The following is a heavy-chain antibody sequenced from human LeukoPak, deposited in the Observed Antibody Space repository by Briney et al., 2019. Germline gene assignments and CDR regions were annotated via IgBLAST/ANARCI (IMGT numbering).Heavy chain of an antibody. CDR1: GFTFSSYA. CDR2: ISGSGGST. J-gene: IGHJ4*02. V-gene: IGHV3-23*01. Sequence: GGSLRLSCAASGFTFSSYAMSWVRQVPGKGLEWVSAISGSGGSTYYADSVKGRFTISRDNSKNTLYLQMNSLRAEDTAVYYCARRVEMATIRYFDYWGQGTLVTVSS. D-gene: IGHD5-24*01. CDR3: ARRVEMATIRYFDY.